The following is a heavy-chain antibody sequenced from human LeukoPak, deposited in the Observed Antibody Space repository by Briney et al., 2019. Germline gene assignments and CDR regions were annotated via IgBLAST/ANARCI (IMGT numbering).Heavy chain of an antibody. Sequence: SETLSLTCTVSGGSISGYYWSWIRQPPGKGLEWIGYIPYSGSTTYNPSLKSRVTISLDTSRYQFSLKLSSVTAAGTAVYYCARDFFDSKDYWGQGTLVTVSS. CDR2: IPYSGST. D-gene: IGHD3-22*01. J-gene: IGHJ4*02. CDR3: ARDFFDSKDY. CDR1: GGSISGYY. V-gene: IGHV4-59*12.